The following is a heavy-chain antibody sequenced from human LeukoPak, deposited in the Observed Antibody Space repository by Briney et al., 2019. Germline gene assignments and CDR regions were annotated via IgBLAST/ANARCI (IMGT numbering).Heavy chain of an antibody. D-gene: IGHD2-2*01. J-gene: IGHJ5*02. CDR1: GFTFSSYS. Sequence: PGGSLRLSCAVSGFTFSSYSMSWVRQAPGKGLEWVSSISSSGTYKYYADSVKGRFTISRDNAKNSLYLQMNSLRAEDTAVYYCARGPLHVVVPAATWFDPWGQGILVTVSS. CDR2: ISSSGTYK. CDR3: ARGPLHVVVPAATWFDP. V-gene: IGHV3-21*01.